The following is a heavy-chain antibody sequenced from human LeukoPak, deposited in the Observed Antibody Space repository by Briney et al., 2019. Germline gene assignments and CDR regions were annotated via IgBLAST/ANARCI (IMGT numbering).Heavy chain of an antibody. Sequence: GGSLRLSCAASGFTFSDYYMSWMRQAPGKGLEWVSYISSSSSYTNNADSVKGRFTISRDNAKNSMFLQMNSLRAEDTAVYYCARMGDHDYGDYNWFDPWGQGTLVTVSS. D-gene: IGHD4-17*01. CDR1: GFTFSDYY. CDR2: ISSSSSYT. CDR3: ARMGDHDYGDYNWFDP. J-gene: IGHJ5*02. V-gene: IGHV3-11*03.